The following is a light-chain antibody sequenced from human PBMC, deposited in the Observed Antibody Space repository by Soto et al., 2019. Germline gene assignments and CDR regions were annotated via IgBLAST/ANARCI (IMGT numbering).Light chain of an antibody. CDR2: DVN. Sequence: QSSLTQPRSVSGSPVQSVTISCTGTSGDVCAYNYIAWYQQHPGKAPKFLIYDVNKRPSGVTDRFFGSKSGNTASLTISGLKPEDEADYYWCSYADTYTYLFGHGTKVTXL. V-gene: IGLV2-11*01. CDR3: CSYADTYTYL. CDR1: SGDVCAYNY. J-gene: IGLJ1*01.